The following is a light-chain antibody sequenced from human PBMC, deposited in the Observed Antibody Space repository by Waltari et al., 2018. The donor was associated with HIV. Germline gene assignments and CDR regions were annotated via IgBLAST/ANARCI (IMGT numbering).Light chain of an antibody. CDR3: CSYAGTSINWV. CDR2: GVN. CDR1: SRYGSDSKY. Sequence: QSALNQPRSVSGSPGQSVTISCTAASRYGSDSKYVPWYQPHPGKAPKRILFGVNKRPSGVPDRFSGSTSGNTASLTITGLQADDEAHYYCCSYAGTSINWVFGGGTMLTVL. J-gene: IGLJ3*02. V-gene: IGLV2-11*01.